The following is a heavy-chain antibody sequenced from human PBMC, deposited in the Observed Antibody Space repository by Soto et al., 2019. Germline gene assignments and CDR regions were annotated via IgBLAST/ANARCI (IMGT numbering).Heavy chain of an antibody. CDR1: GGSMNSYR. CDR3: ARGAGPPWFDP. Sequence: PSETLSLTWSVSGGSMNSYRWSWSRQPAGKGLEWIGRISVISGTNYSPSLTSRVTMSIDTSRNQFSLELTSVTAADTAVYYCARGAGPPWFDPWSQGTLVTVSS. J-gene: IGHJ5*02. CDR2: ISVISGT. V-gene: IGHV4-4*07.